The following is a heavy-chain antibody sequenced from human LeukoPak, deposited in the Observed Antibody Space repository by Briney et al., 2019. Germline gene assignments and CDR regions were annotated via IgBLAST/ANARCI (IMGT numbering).Heavy chain of an antibody. D-gene: IGHD6-13*01. CDR3: ARDRAEVFDY. J-gene: IGHJ4*02. V-gene: IGHV3-30-3*01. Sequence: GGSLRLSCAASGFTFSSCAMHWVRQAPGKGLEWVAVISYDGSNKYYADSVKGRFTISRDNSKNTLYLQMNSLRAEDTAVYYCARDRAEVFDYWGQGTLVTVSS. CDR2: ISYDGSNK. CDR1: GFTFSSCA.